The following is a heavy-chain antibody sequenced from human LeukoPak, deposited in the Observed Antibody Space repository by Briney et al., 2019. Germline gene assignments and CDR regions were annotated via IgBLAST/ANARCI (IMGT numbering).Heavy chain of an antibody. J-gene: IGHJ3*02. CDR3: ARATYSGSSDAFDI. CDR2: SRKKGNTYTT. CDR1: GLTISDHQ. Sequence: PGRSLRLSCAASGLTISDHQMDWVRQAPGKGLEWVGRSRKKGNTYTTEYAGSVKGRITISRDDSKNSLYLQLNSLKTEDTAVYYCARATYSGSSDAFDIWGQGTMVTVSS. V-gene: IGHV3-72*01. D-gene: IGHD1-26*01.